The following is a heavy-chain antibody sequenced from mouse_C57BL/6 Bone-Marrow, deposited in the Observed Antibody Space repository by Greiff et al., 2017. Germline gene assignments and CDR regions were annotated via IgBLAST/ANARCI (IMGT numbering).Heavy chain of an antibody. D-gene: IGHD1-1*01. J-gene: IGHJ2*01. CDR1: GYSITSGYY. CDR3: ASSYYGSSYDYFDY. Sequence: EVQVVESGPGLVKPSQSLSLTCSVTGYSITSGYYWNWIRQFPGNKLEWMGYISYDGSNNYNPSLKNRISITRDTSKNQFFLKLNSVTTEDTATYYGASSYYGSSYDYFDYWGQGTTLTVSS. V-gene: IGHV3-6*01. CDR2: ISYDGSN.